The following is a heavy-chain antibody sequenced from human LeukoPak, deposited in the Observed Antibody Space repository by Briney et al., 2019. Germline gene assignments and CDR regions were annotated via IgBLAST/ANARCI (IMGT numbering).Heavy chain of an antibody. D-gene: IGHD3-9*01. J-gene: IGHJ5*02. CDR3: ARNRKLRYFDWFGKPNWFDP. Sequence: PSETLSLTCAVYGGSFSGYYWSWIRQPPGKGLGWIGEINHSGSTNYNPSLKSRVTISVDTSKNQFSLKLSSVTAADTAVYYCARNRKLRYFDWFGKPNWFDPWGQGTLVTVSS. CDR2: INHSGST. CDR1: GGSFSGYY. V-gene: IGHV4-34*01.